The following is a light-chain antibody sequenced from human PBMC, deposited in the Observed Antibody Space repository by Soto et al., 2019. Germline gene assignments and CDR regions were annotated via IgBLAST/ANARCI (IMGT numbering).Light chain of an antibody. J-gene: IGLJ2*01. Sequence: SSELTQPPSVSVAPGKTARITCGGTNIGSKSVHWYQQKPGQAPVLVIYYDSDRPSGIPERFSGSNSGNTATLTISRGEAGDEADYYCQVWDSSSDHPHVVFGGGTKLTVL. CDR2: YDS. CDR3: QVWDSSSDHPHVV. CDR1: NIGSKS. V-gene: IGLV3-21*04.